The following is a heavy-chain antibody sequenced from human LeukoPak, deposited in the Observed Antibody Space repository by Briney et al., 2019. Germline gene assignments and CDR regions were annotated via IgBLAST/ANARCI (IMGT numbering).Heavy chain of an antibody. J-gene: IGHJ5*02. CDR3: ARGGGIAVAGLLNWFDP. CDR2: IYYSGST. V-gene: IGHV4-39*07. Sequence: PSETLSLTCTVSGGSISSSSYYWGWIRQPPGKGLGWIGSIYYSGSTYYNPSLKSRVTISVDTSKNQFSLKLSSVTAADTAVYYCARGGGIAVAGLLNWFDPWGQGTLVTVSS. D-gene: IGHD6-19*01. CDR1: GGSISSSSYY.